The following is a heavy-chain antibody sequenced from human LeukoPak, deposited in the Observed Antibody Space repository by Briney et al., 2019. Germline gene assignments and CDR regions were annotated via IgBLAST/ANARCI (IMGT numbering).Heavy chain of an antibody. V-gene: IGHV1-3*01. Sequence: ASVKVSCKASGYTFTSYAMHWVRQAPGQRLEWMGWINAGNDNAKYSQKFQGRVTMTTDTSTSTAYMELRSLRSDDTAVYYCARFIESSAYDYVWGSYRSSYGMDVWGKGTTVTVSS. CDR1: GYTFTSYA. D-gene: IGHD3-16*02. CDR2: INAGNDNA. J-gene: IGHJ6*04. CDR3: ARFIESSAYDYVWGSYRSSYGMDV.